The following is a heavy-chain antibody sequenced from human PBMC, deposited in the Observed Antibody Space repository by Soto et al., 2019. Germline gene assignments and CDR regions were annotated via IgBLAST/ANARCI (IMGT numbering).Heavy chain of an antibody. Sequence: GGSLRLSCAASGFTFSSYAMSWVRQAPGKGLEWVSAISGSGGSTYYVDSVKGRFTISRDNSKNTLYLQMNSLRAEDTAVYYCAKDGHIVVVVAALSDWFDPWGQGTLVTVSS. D-gene: IGHD2-15*01. CDR1: GFTFSSYA. J-gene: IGHJ5*02. V-gene: IGHV3-23*01. CDR2: ISGSGGST. CDR3: AKDGHIVVVVAALSDWFDP.